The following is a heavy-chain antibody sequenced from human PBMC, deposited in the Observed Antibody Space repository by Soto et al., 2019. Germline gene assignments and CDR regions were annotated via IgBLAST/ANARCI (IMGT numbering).Heavy chain of an antibody. V-gene: IGHV3-33*01. J-gene: IGHJ4*02. CDR3: ARGGYGDYVFDY. Sequence: GGSLRLSCAASGFTFSSYGMHWVRQAPGKGLEWVAVIWYDGSNKYYADSVKGRFTISRDNSKNTLYLQMNSLRAEDTAVYYCARGGYGDYVFDYWGQGTLVTVSS. CDR2: IWYDGSNK. CDR1: GFTFSSYG. D-gene: IGHD4-17*01.